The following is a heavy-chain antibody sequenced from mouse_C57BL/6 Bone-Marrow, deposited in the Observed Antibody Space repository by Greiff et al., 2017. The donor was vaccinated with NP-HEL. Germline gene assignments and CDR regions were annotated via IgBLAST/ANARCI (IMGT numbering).Heavy chain of an antibody. D-gene: IGHD2-3*01. CDR2: IDPETGGT. CDR1: GYTFTDYE. Sequence: VQLQQSGAELVRPGASVTLSCKASGYTFTDYEMHWVKQTPVHGLEWIGAIDPETGGTAYNQKFKGKAILTADKSSSTAYMELRSRTSEDSAVYYCTDDGYYLFDYWGQGTTLTVSS. CDR3: TDDGYYLFDY. J-gene: IGHJ2*01. V-gene: IGHV1-15*01.